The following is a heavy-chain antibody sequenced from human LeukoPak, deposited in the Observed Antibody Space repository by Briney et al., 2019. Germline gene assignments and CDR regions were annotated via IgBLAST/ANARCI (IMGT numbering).Heavy chain of an antibody. V-gene: IGHV5-51*01. CDR1: GYSFTSYW. CDR3: ARERSSGYYTEDAFDI. Sequence: GESLKISCKASGYSFTSYWIGWMRQMPEKGLERMGIIYPGDSDTRYSPSFQGQVTISADKSISTAYLQWSSLKASDTAMYYCARERSSGYYTEDAFDIWGQGTMVTVSS. D-gene: IGHD3-22*01. CDR2: IYPGDSDT. J-gene: IGHJ3*02.